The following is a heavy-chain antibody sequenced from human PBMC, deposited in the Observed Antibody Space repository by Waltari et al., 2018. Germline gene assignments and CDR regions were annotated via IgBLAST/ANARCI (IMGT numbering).Heavy chain of an antibody. D-gene: IGHD1-26*01. CDR2: IYPGDSDT. V-gene: IGHV5-51*01. Sequence: EVQLVQSGAEVKKPGESLKISCKGSGYSFTSYWLGWVRQMPGKGLEWMGIIYPGDSDTRYIPSFQGQVTSSADKSISTAYLQWSSLKAADTAMYYCARTPWYSGSYYYFDYWGQGTLVTVSS. CDR1: GYSFTSYW. J-gene: IGHJ4*02. CDR3: ARTPWYSGSYYYFDY.